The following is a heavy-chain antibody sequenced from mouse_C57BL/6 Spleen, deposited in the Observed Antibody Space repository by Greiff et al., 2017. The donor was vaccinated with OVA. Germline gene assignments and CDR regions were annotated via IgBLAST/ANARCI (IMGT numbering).Heavy chain of an antibody. CDR1: GFTFSDYY. V-gene: IGHV5-16*01. J-gene: IGHJ2*01. D-gene: IGHD1-1*01. CDR3: ARSHYGSRFDY. CDR2: INYDGSST. Sequence: EVKLMESEGGLVQPGSSMKLSCTASGFTFSDYYMAWVRQVPEKGLEWVANINYDGSSTYYLDSLKSRFIISRDNAKNILYLQMSSLKSEDTATYYCARSHYGSRFDYWGQGTTLTVSS.